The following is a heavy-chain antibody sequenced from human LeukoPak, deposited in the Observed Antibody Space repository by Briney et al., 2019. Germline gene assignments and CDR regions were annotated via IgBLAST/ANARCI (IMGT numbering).Heavy chain of an antibody. CDR1: GFTFSSYS. V-gene: IGHV3-21*01. Sequence: GGSLRLSCAASGFTFSSYSMNWVRQAPGKGLEWVSSISSSSSYIYYADSVKGRFTISRDNAKNSLYLQMNSLRAEDTAVYYCAKASSSSWYYFDYWGQGTLVTVSS. D-gene: IGHD6-13*01. J-gene: IGHJ4*02. CDR3: AKASSSSWYYFDY. CDR2: ISSSSSYI.